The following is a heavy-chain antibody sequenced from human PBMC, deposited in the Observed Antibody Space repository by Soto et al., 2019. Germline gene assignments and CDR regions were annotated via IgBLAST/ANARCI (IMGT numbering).Heavy chain of an antibody. CDR1: GYTFTGYY. Sequence: ASVKVSCKASGYTFTGYYMHWVRQARGQGLEWMGWINPNSGGTNYAQKFQGRVTMTRDTSISTAYMELSRLRSDDTAVYYCARGPPGYSSSWYYSDAFDIWGQGTMVTVSS. J-gene: IGHJ3*02. CDR2: INPNSGGT. V-gene: IGHV1-2*02. CDR3: ARGPPGYSSSWYYSDAFDI. D-gene: IGHD6-13*01.